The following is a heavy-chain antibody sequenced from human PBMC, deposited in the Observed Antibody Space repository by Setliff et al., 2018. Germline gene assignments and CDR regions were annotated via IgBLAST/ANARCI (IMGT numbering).Heavy chain of an antibody. CDR1: GFTFREYS. CDR2: ISSTSTYI. CDR3: ARAPFSSGWYGGWEYYFDY. D-gene: IGHD6-19*01. V-gene: IGHV3-11*06. J-gene: IGHJ4*02. Sequence: LSLSCATSGFTFREYSLTWVRQAPGKGLEWVSSISSTSTYIYYADSVKGRFTISRDNARNSLYLQMNSLRAEDTAVYYCARAPFSSGWYGGWEYYFDYWGQGTQVTVSS.